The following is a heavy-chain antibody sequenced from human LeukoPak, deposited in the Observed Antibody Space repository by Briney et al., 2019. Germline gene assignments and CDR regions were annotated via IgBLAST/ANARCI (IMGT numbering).Heavy chain of an antibody. V-gene: IGHV3-23*01. D-gene: IGHD2-2*01. J-gene: IGHJ4*02. CDR1: GFTFRSYG. Sequence: GGTLRLSCAASGFTFRSYGMGWVRRAPGKGLEGVSAISGSGGSPNYADSVKGRFTISRDNSKNPLYLQMNSLRAEDTAVYYCAKRMPPHGYFDYWGQGSLVTVSS. CDR2: ISGSGGSP. CDR3: AKRMPPHGYFDY.